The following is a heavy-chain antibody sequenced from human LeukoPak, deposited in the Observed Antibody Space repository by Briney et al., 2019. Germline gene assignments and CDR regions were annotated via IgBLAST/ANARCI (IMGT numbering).Heavy chain of an antibody. J-gene: IGHJ4*02. CDR1: GYTFTSYY. D-gene: IGHD3-22*01. CDR2: INPSGGST. V-gene: IGHV1-46*01. CDR3: ASRGTDRGSGYYPY. Sequence: ASVKVSCKASGYTFTSYYMHWVRQAPGQGLEWMGIINPSGGSTSYAQKFQGRVTMTRDTSTSTVYMELRSLRSDDTAVYYCASRGTDRGSGYYPYWGQGTLVTVSS.